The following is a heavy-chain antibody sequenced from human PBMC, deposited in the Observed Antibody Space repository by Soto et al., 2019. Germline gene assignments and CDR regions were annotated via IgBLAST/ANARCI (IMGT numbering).Heavy chain of an antibody. CDR3: ERENIVATIYY. Sequence: PGGSLRLSCAASGFTFSSYWMHWVRQAPGKGLVWVSRINSDGSSTSYADSVKGRFTISRDNAKNTLYLQMNSLRAEDTAVYYCERENIVATIYYWGQGTLVTVSS. V-gene: IGHV3-74*01. J-gene: IGHJ4*02. CDR1: GFTFSSYW. D-gene: IGHD5-12*01. CDR2: INSDGSST.